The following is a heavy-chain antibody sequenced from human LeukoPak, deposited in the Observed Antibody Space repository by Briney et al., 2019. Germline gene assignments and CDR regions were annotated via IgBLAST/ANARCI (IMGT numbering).Heavy chain of an antibody. V-gene: IGHV1-69*06. CDR2: IIPIFGTA. CDR3: AAGVNYYEGIDP. CDR1: GGTFSSYA. Sequence: ASVKVSCKASGGTFSSYAISWVRQAPGQGLEWMGGIIPIFGTANYAQKFRGRVTITADKSTRTAYMELSSLRSEDTAVYYCAAGVNYYEGIDPWGQGTLVTVSS. D-gene: IGHD3-16*01. J-gene: IGHJ5*02.